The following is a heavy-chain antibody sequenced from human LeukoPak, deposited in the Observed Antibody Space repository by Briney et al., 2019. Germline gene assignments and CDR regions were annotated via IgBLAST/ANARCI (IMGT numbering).Heavy chain of an antibody. J-gene: IGHJ6*02. D-gene: IGHD6-19*01. CDR2: ISYDGSNK. CDR3: ARDWGKKQWLVRNYYYGMDV. V-gene: IGHV3-30*03. CDR1: GFTFSSYG. Sequence: PGGSLRLSCAASGFTFSSYGMHWVRQAPGKGLEWVAVISYDGSNKYYADSVKGRFTISRDNSKNTLYLQMNSLRAEDTAVYYCARDWGKKQWLVRNYYYGMDVWGQGTTVTASS.